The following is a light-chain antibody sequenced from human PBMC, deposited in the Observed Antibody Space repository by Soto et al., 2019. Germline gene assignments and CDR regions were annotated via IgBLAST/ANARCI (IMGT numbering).Light chain of an antibody. V-gene: IGKV2-28*01. Sequence: EIVMTQSPPSLTVTPGEPASISCRSSQRLLHSNGNTFLDWYLQKPGQSPQLLIYLGSNRASGVPDRVSGSEAGRDFTLKISRVEAEDVGVYYCMQALQTLYPSGQGTKLEIK. CDR1: QRLLHSNGNTF. CDR2: LGS. J-gene: IGKJ2*01. CDR3: MQALQTLYP.